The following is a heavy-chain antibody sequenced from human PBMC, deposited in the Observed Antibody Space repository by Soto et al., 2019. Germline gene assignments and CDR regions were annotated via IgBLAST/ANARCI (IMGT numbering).Heavy chain of an antibody. V-gene: IGHV5-51*01. CDR1: GYSFTSYW. CDR3: ARVRRSSSRYYCYYGMDV. Sequence: PGESLKISCKGSGYSFTSYWIGWVRQMPGKGLEWMGIIYPGDSDTRYSPSFQGQVTISADKSISTAYLQWSSLKASDTAMYYCARVRRSSSRYYCYYGMDVWGQGTTVTVSS. CDR2: IYPGDSDT. J-gene: IGHJ6*02. D-gene: IGHD6-6*01.